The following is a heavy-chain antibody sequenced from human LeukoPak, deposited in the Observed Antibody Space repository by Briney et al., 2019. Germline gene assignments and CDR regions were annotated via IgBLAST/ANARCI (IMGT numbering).Heavy chain of an antibody. D-gene: IGHD3-22*01. Sequence: GGSLRLSCAASGFTVSSNYMSWVRQAPGKGLEWVSVIYSGGSTYYADSVKGRFTISRDNSKNTLYLQMNSLRAEDTAVYYCAKALLRYYDSSGYPVWGQGTLVTVSS. V-gene: IGHV3-53*01. CDR2: IYSGGST. J-gene: IGHJ4*02. CDR3: AKALLRYYDSSGYPV. CDR1: GFTVSSNY.